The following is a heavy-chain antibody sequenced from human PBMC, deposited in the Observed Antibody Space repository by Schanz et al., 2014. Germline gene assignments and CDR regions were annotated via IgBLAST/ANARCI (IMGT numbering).Heavy chain of an antibody. CDR2: IYYSGNT. J-gene: IGHJ2*01. V-gene: IGHV4-30-2*06. D-gene: IGHD1-1*01. Sequence: QVQLQESGSGLMKPSQTLSLTCAVSGGSISSGGYSWNWIRQSPGKGLEWIGYIYYSGNTYYNPSLKSRVTISLDTSKNQFSLTLTSRTAADTAVYYCARDTTWRLDLWGRGTLVTVSS. CDR3: ARDTTWRLDL. CDR1: GGSISSGGYS.